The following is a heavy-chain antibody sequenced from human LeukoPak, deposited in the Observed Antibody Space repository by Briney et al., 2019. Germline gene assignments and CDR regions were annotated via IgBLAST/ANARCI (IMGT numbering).Heavy chain of an antibody. Sequence: GASVKVSCKASGGTFSSYAISWVRQAPGQGLEWKGRIIPIFGIANYAQKFQGRVTITADKSTSTAYMELSSLRSEDTAVYYCAKGYCSGGSCYPGMDVWGQGTTVTVSS. CDR3: AKGYCSGGSCYPGMDV. D-gene: IGHD2-15*01. CDR2: IIPIFGIA. CDR1: GGTFSSYA. V-gene: IGHV1-69*04. J-gene: IGHJ6*02.